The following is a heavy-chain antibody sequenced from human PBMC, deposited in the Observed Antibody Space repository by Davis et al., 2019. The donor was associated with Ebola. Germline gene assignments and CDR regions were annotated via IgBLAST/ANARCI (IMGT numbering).Heavy chain of an antibody. J-gene: IGHJ6*02. D-gene: IGHD2-21*02. V-gene: IGHV3-30-3*01. CDR3: ARDRVVTAIYYYYGMDV. Sequence: GGSLSLSCAASGFTFSSYAMHWVRQAPGKVLEWVAVISYDGSNKYYADSVKGRFTISRDNSKNTLYLQMNSLRAEDTAVYYCARDRVVTAIYYYYGMDVWGQGTTVTVSS. CDR2: ISYDGSNK. CDR1: GFTFSSYA.